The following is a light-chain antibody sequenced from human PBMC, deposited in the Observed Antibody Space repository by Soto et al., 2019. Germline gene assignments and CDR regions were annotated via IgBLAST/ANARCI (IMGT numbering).Light chain of an antibody. CDR1: RSVNSN. CDR2: GAS. Sequence: EIVMTQSPATLPVSPGEGATLSCRASRSVNSNIAWYQQRPGQAPRLLIYGASTRATGIPARFSGSGSGTEFTLTISSLQSEDFAVYYCQQYGSSPYTFGLGTKLEIK. J-gene: IGKJ2*01. CDR3: QQYGSSPYT. V-gene: IGKV3-15*01.